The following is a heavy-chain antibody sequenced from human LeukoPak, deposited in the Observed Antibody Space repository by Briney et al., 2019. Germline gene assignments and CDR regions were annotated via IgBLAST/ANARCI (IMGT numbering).Heavy chain of an antibody. D-gene: IGHD3-10*01. CDR1: GFTVSSNY. CDR2: IYSGGST. J-gene: IGHJ4*02. CDR3: ATFSGAHRKTFDS. V-gene: IGHV3-66*01. Sequence: TGGSLRLSCAASGFTVSSNYMSWIRQAPGKGLERVSVIYSGGSTYYADSVKGRFTISRDNAKNSLYLQMNTLRAEDTAIYYCATFSGAHRKTFDSWGQGTLVTVSS.